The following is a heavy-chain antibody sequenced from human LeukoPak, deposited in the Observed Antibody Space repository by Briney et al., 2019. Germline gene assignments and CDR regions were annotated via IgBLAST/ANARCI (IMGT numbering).Heavy chain of an antibody. Sequence: ASVKVSCKASAYTFTNYYIHWVRQAPGQGLEWMGWISGYNGNTEYAQKVQGRVTMTTDTSTNTAYMELRSLGSDDTAVYYCARDLLTGNTGDYWGQGTLITVSA. D-gene: IGHD1-7*01. CDR1: AYTFTNYY. CDR2: ISGYNGNT. CDR3: ARDLLTGNTGDY. V-gene: IGHV1-18*04. J-gene: IGHJ4*02.